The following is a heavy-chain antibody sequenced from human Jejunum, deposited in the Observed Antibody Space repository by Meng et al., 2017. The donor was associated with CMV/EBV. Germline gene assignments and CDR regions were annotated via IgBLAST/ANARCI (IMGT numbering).Heavy chain of an antibody. J-gene: IGHJ4*02. V-gene: IGHV4-39*07. CDR1: ITSSSFY. D-gene: IGHD2-2*02. CDR2: INYSGNT. CDR3: ARGCYTTSCYRGSLDY. Sequence: ITSSSFYWGWMRLSPGKGLEWMGHINYSGNTYYSPSLGSRVTMSLDTSRNQFSLRLTSVTAADTAVYYCARGCYTTSCYRGSLDYWGQGNLVTVSS.